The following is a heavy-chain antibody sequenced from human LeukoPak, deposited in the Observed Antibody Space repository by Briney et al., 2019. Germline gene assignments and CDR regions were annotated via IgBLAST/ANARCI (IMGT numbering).Heavy chain of an antibody. V-gene: IGHV5-51*01. CDR3: ARPALYCSSTVCPPYMDV. Sequence: GESLKISCKASGYTFTGDWIGWVRQMPGKGLEWMGIIYPGDSDTKYNAPFQGQVTISADKAISTAYLQWGSLKASDTATYYCARPALYCSSTVCPPYMDVWGKGTTVTVSS. CDR2: IYPGDSDT. CDR1: GYTFTGDW. J-gene: IGHJ6*03. D-gene: IGHD2-2*01.